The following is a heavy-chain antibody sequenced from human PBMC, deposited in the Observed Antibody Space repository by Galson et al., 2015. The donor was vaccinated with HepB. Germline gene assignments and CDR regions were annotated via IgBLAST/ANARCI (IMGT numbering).Heavy chain of an antibody. Sequence: SVKVSCKASGYTFTSYAMHWVRQAPGQRLEWMGWINAGNGNTKYSQKFQGRVTITRDTSASTAYMELSSLRSEDTAVYYCARVVPAADYYYGMDVWGQGTTVTVSS. CDR1: GYTFTSYA. CDR2: INAGNGNT. V-gene: IGHV1-3*01. CDR3: ARVVPAADYYYGMDV. J-gene: IGHJ6*02. D-gene: IGHD2-2*01.